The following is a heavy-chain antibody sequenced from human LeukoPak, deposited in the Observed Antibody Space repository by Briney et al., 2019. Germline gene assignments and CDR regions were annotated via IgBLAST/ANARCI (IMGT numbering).Heavy chain of an antibody. Sequence: GGSLRLSCAASGFTFDDYGMSWVRQAPGKGLEWVSIIYSGGSTFYADSVKGRFTISRDNSKNTLYLQMNSLRAEDTAVYYCAIRDPYYYDSSGYFLDAFDIWGQGTMVTVSS. V-gene: IGHV3-53*01. CDR2: IYSGGST. CDR1: GFTFDDYG. D-gene: IGHD3-22*01. J-gene: IGHJ3*02. CDR3: AIRDPYYYDSSGYFLDAFDI.